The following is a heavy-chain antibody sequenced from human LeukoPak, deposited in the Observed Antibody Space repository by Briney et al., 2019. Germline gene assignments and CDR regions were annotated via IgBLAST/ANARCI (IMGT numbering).Heavy chain of an antibody. D-gene: IGHD3-22*01. J-gene: IGHJ4*02. CDR3: ARLPNYDSSGYYPLPNFDY. V-gene: IGHV5-51*03. Sequence: KPGESLKISCKGSGYSFTSYWIGWVRQMPGKGLEWMGIIYPGDSDTRYSPSFQGQVTISADKSISTAYLQWSSLKASDTAVYYCARLPNYDSSGYYPLPNFDYWGQGTLVTVSS. CDR2: IYPGDSDT. CDR1: GYSFTSYW.